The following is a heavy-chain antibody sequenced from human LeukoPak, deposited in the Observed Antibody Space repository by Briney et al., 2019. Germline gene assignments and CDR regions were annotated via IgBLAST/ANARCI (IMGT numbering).Heavy chain of an antibody. CDR2: ISAYNGNT. CDR1: GYTFTSYG. Sequence: ASVKVSCKASGYTFTSYGISWVRQAPGQGLEWMGWISAYNGNTNYAQKLQGRVTMTTDTSTSTAYMELRSLRSDDTAVYYCARAVGATPGNNWFDPWGQGTLVTVSS. CDR3: ARAVGATPGNNWFDP. J-gene: IGHJ5*02. D-gene: IGHD1-26*01. V-gene: IGHV1-18*01.